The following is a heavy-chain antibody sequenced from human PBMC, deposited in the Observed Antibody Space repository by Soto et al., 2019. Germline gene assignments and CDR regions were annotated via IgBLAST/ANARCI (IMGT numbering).Heavy chain of an antibody. J-gene: IGHJ5*02. CDR1: GFIISDYG. Sequence: EVQLLESGGGLVQPGGSLRLSCAVSGFIISDYGVTWVRHAPGKGLEWVSGFSGGGGGTFYADSVKGRFTISRDDPKNTAYLQMNSLGAEDTAVYYCVRWNGFGDRWGQGTLVTVSS. CDR3: VRWNGFGDR. D-gene: IGHD1-1*01. V-gene: IGHV3-23*01. CDR2: FSGGGGGT.